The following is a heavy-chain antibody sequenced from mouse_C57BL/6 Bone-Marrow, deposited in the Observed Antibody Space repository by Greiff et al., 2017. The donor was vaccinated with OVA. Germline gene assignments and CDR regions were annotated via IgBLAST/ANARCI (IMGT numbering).Heavy chain of an antibody. D-gene: IGHD2-1*01. Sequence: QVQLQQSGPGLVQPSQSLSITCTVSGFSLTSYGVHWVRQSPGKGLEWRGVIWSGGSTDYNAAFISRLSISKDNSKSQVFFKMNSLQADDTDIYYCARNLYPYWYFDVWGTGTTVTVSS. CDR2: IWSGGST. J-gene: IGHJ1*03. CDR1: GFSLTSYG. V-gene: IGHV2-2*01. CDR3: ARNLYPYWYFDV.